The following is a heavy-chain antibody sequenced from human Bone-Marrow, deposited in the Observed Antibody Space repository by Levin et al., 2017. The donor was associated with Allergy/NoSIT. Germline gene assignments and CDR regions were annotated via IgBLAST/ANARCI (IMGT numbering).Heavy chain of an antibody. CDR1: GFTFNSYD. J-gene: IGHJ6*02. CDR3: VRSDEGGMDV. Sequence: GGSLRLSCAASGFTFNSYDMHWVRHVTGKGLEWVSSLGSAGDTYYPDSVRGRFTISRDNAKNSLYLQMNSLRAGDTAVYYCVRSDEGGMDVWGQGTTVTVSS. CDR2: LGSAGDT. V-gene: IGHV3-13*01.